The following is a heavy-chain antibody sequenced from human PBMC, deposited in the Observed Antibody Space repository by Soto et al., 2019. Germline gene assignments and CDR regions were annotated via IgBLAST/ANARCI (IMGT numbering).Heavy chain of an antibody. J-gene: IGHJ5*02. V-gene: IGHV3-23*01. D-gene: IGHD2-8*01. CDR2: IRGSGTET. Sequence: EVQLLESGGDLVQPGGSLRVSCVASGFSFSNYAMSWVRQAPGKGLEWVSGIRGSGTETHYADSVKGRFTISRDNSKNTLYLEMHSRHVGDTAVYYCAPSEEAEGVVWFDTWGQGTLVTVTS. CDR3: APSEEAEGVVWFDT. CDR1: GFSFSNYA.